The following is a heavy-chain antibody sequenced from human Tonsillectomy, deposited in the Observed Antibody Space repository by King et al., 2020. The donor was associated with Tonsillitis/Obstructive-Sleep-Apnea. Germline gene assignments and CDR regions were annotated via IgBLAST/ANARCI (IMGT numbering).Heavy chain of an antibody. CDR3: AGKRDGYNYNFDY. J-gene: IGHJ4*02. V-gene: IGHV1-69*01. CDR1: GGTFSSYA. CDR2: IIPIFGTA. D-gene: IGHD5-24*01. Sequence: QLVQSGAEVKKPGSSVKVSCKASGGTFSSYAISWVRQAPGQGLEWMGGIIPIFGTANYAQKFQGRVTITADESTSTAYMELSSLRSEDTAVYYCAGKRDGYNYNFDYGAREPWSPSPQ.